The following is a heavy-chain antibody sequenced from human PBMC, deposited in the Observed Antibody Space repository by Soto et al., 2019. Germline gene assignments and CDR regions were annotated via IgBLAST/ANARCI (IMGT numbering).Heavy chain of an antibody. CDR3: ARGYGSGSYPFDY. J-gene: IGHJ4*02. CDR2: IYHSGST. CDR1: GGSISSGGYS. D-gene: IGHD3-10*01. Sequence: LSLTCAVSGGSISSGGYSWSWIRQPPGKGLEWIGYIYHSGSTYYNPSLKSRVTISVDRSKNQFSLKLSSVTAADTAVYYCARGYGSGSYPFDYWGQGTPVTVSS. V-gene: IGHV4-30-2*01.